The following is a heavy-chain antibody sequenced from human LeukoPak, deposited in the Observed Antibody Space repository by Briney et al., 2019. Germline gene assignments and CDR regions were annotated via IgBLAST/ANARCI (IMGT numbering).Heavy chain of an antibody. D-gene: IGHD3-22*01. CDR1: GVSISSSSYY. CDR3: ARQTYYYDSSGHPYWYFDL. CDR2: IYYSGST. Sequence: SETLSLTCTVSGVSISSSSYYWGWXRQPPXKGLEWIGTIYYSGSTYYNPSLKSRLTMSVDTSKNPFSLKLSSVTVADTAIYYCARQTYYYDSSGHPYWYFDLWGRGTLVTVSS. J-gene: IGHJ2*01. V-gene: IGHV4-39*01.